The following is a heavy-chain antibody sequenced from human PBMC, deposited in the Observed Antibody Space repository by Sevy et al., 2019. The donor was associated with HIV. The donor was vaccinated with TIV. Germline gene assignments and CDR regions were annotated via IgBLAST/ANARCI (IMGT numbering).Heavy chain of an antibody. V-gene: IGHV3-9*01. J-gene: IGHJ4*02. CDR1: GFNFDDYA. D-gene: IGHD2-15*01. CDR3: AKVADTAY. CDR2: ITWNSDTR. Sequence: GGSLRLSCAASGFNFDDYAMHWVRQAPGKGLEWVSGITWNSDTRGYAHSVKGRFTISRDNARNSLYLQMNNLGPEDTALYYCAKVADTAYWGQGTLVTVSS.